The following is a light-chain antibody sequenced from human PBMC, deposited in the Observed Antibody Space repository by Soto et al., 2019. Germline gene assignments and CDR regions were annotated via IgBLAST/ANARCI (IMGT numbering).Light chain of an antibody. CDR1: QSISTY. CDR3: QQYSAYSALT. V-gene: IGKV1-5*03. J-gene: IGKJ4*01. CDR2: KAS. Sequence: DLQMTQSPSTLSASVGDRVTITCRASQSISTYLAWYQQKPGKAPHLLIYKASSLESGVPSRFSGTGSGTEFTLAISSLQPDDFATYYCQQYSAYSALTFGGGTKVEI.